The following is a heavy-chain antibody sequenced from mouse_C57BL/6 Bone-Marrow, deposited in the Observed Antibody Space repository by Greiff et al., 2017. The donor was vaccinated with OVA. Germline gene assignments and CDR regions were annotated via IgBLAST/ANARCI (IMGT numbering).Heavy chain of an antibody. CDR2: ISDGGSYT. Sequence: EVKLVESGGGLVKPGGSLKLSCAASGFTFSSYAMSWVRQTPEKRLEWVATISDGGSYTYYPDNVKGRFTISRDNAKNNLYLQMSHLKSEDTAMYYCARDGNYGWFAYWGQGTLVTVSA. D-gene: IGHD2-1*01. V-gene: IGHV5-4*01. CDR3: ARDGNYGWFAY. CDR1: GFTFSSYA. J-gene: IGHJ3*01.